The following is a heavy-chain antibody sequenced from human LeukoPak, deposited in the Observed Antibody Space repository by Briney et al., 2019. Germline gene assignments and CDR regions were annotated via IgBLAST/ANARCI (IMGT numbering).Heavy chain of an antibody. CDR2: IYTSGST. V-gene: IGHV4-4*07. Sequence: TSETLSLTCTVSGGSISSYYWSWIRQPAGKGLEWIGRIYTSGSTNYNPSLKSRVTMSVDTSKNQFSLKLSSVTAADTAVYYCARGMDYGDPNDAFDIWGQGTMVTVSS. CDR3: ARGMDYGDPNDAFDI. J-gene: IGHJ3*02. CDR1: GGSISSYY. D-gene: IGHD4-17*01.